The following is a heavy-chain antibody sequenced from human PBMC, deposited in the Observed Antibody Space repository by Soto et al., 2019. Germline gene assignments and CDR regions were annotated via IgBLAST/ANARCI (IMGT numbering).Heavy chain of an antibody. V-gene: IGHV3-30*18. CDR1: GFTFSSYG. J-gene: IGHJ4*02. D-gene: IGHD3-22*01. CDR2: ISYDGSNK. CDR3: AKSIHYYDSSGRIDY. Sequence: HPVGSLRLSCAASGFTFSSYGMHWVRQAPGKGLEWVAVISYDGSNKYYADSVKGRFTISRDNSKNTLYLQMNSLRAEDTAVYYCAKSIHYYDSSGRIDYWGQGTLVTVSS.